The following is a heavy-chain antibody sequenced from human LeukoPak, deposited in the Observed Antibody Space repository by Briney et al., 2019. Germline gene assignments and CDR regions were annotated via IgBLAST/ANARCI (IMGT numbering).Heavy chain of an antibody. D-gene: IGHD1-7*01. CDR2: IYYSGST. J-gene: IGHJ5*02. CDR1: GGSISSGGYY. CDR3: ARGGITGTTWVWFDP. V-gene: IGHV4-31*03. Sequence: PSQNLSLTCTVSGGSISSGGYYWRWIRQHPGRGLEWIGYIYYSGSTYYNPSLKSRVTISVDTSKNQFSLKLSSVTAAGTAVYYCARGGITGTTWVWFDPWGQGTLVTVSS.